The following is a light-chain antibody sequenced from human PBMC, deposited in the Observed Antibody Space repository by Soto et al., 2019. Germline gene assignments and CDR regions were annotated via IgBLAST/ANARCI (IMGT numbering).Light chain of an antibody. CDR1: QSISTW. CDR3: QQYSSYSG. J-gene: IGKJ1*01. CDR2: DVS. Sequence: DIQMTQSPSTLSASVGDRVTITCRASQSISTWLAWYQQKPGKAPKLLIYDVSTLESGVPSRFSSSGSETEFNLTISSLQPDDVATYYCQQYSSYSGFGQGTKVEIK. V-gene: IGKV1-5*01.